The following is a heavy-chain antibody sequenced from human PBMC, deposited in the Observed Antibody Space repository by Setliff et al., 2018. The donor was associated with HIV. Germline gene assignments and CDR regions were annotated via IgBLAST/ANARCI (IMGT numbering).Heavy chain of an antibody. J-gene: IGHJ5*02. D-gene: IGHD3-10*01. CDR1: GFTFSDYY. Sequence: GGSLRLSCAASGFTFSDYYMDWVRQAPGKGLEWVSAISGSGIGSYYPDSVKGRFTISRDNSKNTLFLQMNSLRAEDTAVYYCAKDRRYYYGSGSYAAETWGQGTLVTVSS. CDR3: AKDRRYYYGSGSYAAET. CDR2: ISGSGIGS. V-gene: IGHV3-23*01.